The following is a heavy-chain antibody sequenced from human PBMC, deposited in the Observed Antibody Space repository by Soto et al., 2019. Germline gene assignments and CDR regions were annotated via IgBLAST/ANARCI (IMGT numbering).Heavy chain of an antibody. CDR3: ATRRLGYCSSTSCYYWLAP. CDR2: MNPNSGNT. CDR1: GYTFTSYD. V-gene: IGHV1-8*01. D-gene: IGHD2-2*01. Sequence: ASVKVSCKASGYTFTSYDINWVRQATGQGLEWMGWMNPNSGNTGYAQKFQGRVTMTRNTSIGTAYMELSSLRSEDTAVYYCATRRLGYCSSTSCYYWLAPWGQGNLVTVSS. J-gene: IGHJ5*02.